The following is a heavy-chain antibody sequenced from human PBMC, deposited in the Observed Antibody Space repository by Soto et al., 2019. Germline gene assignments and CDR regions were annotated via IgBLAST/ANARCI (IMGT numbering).Heavy chain of an antibody. V-gene: IGHV4-39*01. CDR3: AAIRSFGALVGNRMDV. CDR1: GGSISSGGYY. D-gene: IGHD3-16*01. CDR2: IYYSGST. J-gene: IGHJ6*02. Sequence: SETLSLTCTASGGSISSGGYYWCWIRQRPGKGLEWIGNIYYSGSTYYNPSLKSRVTISVDTSKNQFSLKLSSVTAADTAVYYCAAIRSFGALVGNRMDVWGQGTTVTVSS.